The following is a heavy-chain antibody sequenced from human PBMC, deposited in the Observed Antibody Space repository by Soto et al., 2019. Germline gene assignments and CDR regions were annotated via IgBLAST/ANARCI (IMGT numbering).Heavy chain of an antibody. J-gene: IGHJ4*02. Sequence: SETLSLTCSVSADSFSKYYWTWIRQPPGEGLEWIGYIYFNGNTNYNPSLKGRVTISIDTSKKQFSLNLSSVTAADTAVYYCASVTFGGVVLAHWGQG. V-gene: IGHV4-59*01. CDR2: IYFNGNT. D-gene: IGHD3-16*01. CDR1: ADSFSKYY. CDR3: ASVTFGGVVLAH.